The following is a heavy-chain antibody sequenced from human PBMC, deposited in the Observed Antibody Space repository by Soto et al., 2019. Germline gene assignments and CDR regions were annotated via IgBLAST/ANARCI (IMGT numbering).Heavy chain of an antibody. D-gene: IGHD2-2*01. CDR2: ISGSGGST. CDR3: AKGQFIVVVPAATNWFDP. Sequence: GGSLRLSCAASGFTFSSYAMSWVRQAPGKGLEWVSAISGSGGSTYYADSVKGRFTISRDNSKNTLYLQMNSLRAEDTAVYYCAKGQFIVVVPAATNWFDPWGQGTLVTVSS. V-gene: IGHV3-23*01. CDR1: GFTFSSYA. J-gene: IGHJ5*02.